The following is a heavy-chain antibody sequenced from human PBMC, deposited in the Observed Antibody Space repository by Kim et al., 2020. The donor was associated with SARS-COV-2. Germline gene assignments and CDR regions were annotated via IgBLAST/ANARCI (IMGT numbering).Heavy chain of an antibody. CDR1: GFTFSSYW. V-gene: IGHV3-7*03. D-gene: IGHD3-22*01. Sequence: GGSLRLFCAASGFTFSSYWMSWVRQAPGKGLEWVANIKQDGSEKYYVDSVKGRFTITRDNAKNSLYLQMNSLRAEDTAVFYCARDGHYYYDSSGYYNDAFDIWGQGTMVTVSS. J-gene: IGHJ3*02. CDR2: IKQDGSEK. CDR3: ARDGHYYYDSSGYYNDAFDI.